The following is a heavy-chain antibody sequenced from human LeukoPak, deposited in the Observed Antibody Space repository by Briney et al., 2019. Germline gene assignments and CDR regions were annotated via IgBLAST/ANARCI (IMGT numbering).Heavy chain of an antibody. CDR2: ISSSRSDI. Sequence: GGSLRLSCAASGFTFSSYSMDWVRQAPGKGLEWVSSISSSRSDIYYADSVKGRFTISRDNAKNSLYLQMNSLRAEDTAVYYSARSYGSGTPSDYWGQGTLVTISS. V-gene: IGHV3-21*01. CDR1: GFTFSSYS. J-gene: IGHJ4*02. CDR3: ARSYGSGTPSDY. D-gene: IGHD3-10*01.